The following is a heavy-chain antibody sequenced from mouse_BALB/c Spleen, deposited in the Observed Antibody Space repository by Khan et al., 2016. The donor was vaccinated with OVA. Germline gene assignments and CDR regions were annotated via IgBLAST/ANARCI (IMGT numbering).Heavy chain of an antibody. CDR1: GYIFTNFV. J-gene: IGHJ2*01. CDR2: INPYNGGA. V-gene: IGHV1S136*01. D-gene: IGHD4-1*01. Sequence: VQLQQSGPELVKPGASLKMSCKASGYIFTNFVLHWVKQKPGQGLEWIGYINPYNGGAKYNEKFKGKATLASDKSSITAYMELSSLTSEDSAVYYCARGNWQFYYVDYWGQGTTLTLSS. CDR3: ARGNWQFYYVDY.